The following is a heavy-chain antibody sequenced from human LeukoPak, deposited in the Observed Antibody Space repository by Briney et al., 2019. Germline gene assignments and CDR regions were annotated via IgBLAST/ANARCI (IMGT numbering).Heavy chain of an antibody. D-gene: IGHD1-26*01. CDR1: GYTFTSYY. J-gene: IGHJ4*02. V-gene: IGHV1-46*01. CDR2: INPSGGST. CDR3: ARDQKGGSYYNYFDY. Sequence: ASVKVSCKASGYTFTSYYMHWVRQAPGQGREWMGIINPSGGSTSYAQKFQGRVTMTRDTSTSTVYMELSSLRSDDTAVYYCARDQKGGSYYNYFDYWGQGTLVTVSS.